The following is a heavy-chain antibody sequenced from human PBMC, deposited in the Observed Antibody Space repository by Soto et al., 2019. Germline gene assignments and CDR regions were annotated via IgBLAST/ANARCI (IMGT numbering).Heavy chain of an antibody. CDR1: GFTFSSYA. Sequence: GGSLRLSCAASGFTFSSYAMSWVRQAPGKGLEWVSAISGSGGSTYYADSVKGRFTISRDNSKNTLYLQMNSLRAEDTAVYYCSKDPGQWLTSFDYWGQGTLVTVSS. J-gene: IGHJ4*02. D-gene: IGHD6-19*01. CDR3: SKDPGQWLTSFDY. CDR2: ISGSGGST. V-gene: IGHV3-23*01.